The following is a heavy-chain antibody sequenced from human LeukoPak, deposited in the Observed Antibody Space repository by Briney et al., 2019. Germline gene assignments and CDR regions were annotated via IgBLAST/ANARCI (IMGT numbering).Heavy chain of an antibody. J-gene: IGHJ6*03. CDR3: ARRGMATTSYYYYYYMDV. Sequence: SETLSLTCTVSGGSISSYYWTWIRQPPGKGLEWIGYIYYSGSTNYNPSLKSRVTISVDTSKNQFSLKLSSVTAADTAVYYCARRGMATTSYYYYYYMDVWGKGTTVTISS. CDR1: GGSISSYY. CDR2: IYYSGST. V-gene: IGHV4-59*12. D-gene: IGHD5-24*01.